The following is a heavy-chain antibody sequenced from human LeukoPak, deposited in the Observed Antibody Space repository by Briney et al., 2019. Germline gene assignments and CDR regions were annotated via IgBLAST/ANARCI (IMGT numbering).Heavy chain of an antibody. CDR2: IIPIFGTA. Sequence: SVKVSCTASGGTFSSYAISWVRQAPGQGLEWMGGIIPIFGTANYAQKLQGRVTITADESTSTAYMELSSLRSEDTAVYYCARDGIVGATQTGEVRYYFDYWGQGTLVTVSS. J-gene: IGHJ4*02. CDR3: ARDGIVGATQTGEVRYYFDY. V-gene: IGHV1-69*13. CDR1: GGTFSSYA. D-gene: IGHD1-26*01.